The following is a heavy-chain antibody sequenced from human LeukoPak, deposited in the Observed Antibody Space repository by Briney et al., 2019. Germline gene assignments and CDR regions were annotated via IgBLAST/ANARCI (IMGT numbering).Heavy chain of an antibody. J-gene: IGHJ4*02. Sequence: GGALKLSCAASGFTFSGSAMHWVRQASGKGLEGVGRIRSKANSYATAYAASVKGRFTISRDDSKNTADLQMNNLHTEHTAVYYCTRHPPYCTNGVCYFDYWGQGTLVTVSS. CDR3: TRHPPYCTNGVCYFDY. CDR2: IRSKANSYAT. V-gene: IGHV3-73*01. D-gene: IGHD2-8*01. CDR1: GFTFSGSA.